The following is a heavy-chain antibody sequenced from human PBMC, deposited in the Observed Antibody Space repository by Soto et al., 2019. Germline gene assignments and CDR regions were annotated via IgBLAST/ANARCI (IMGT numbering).Heavy chain of an antibody. J-gene: IGHJ4*02. D-gene: IGHD6-19*01. Sequence: GGSLRLSCAASGFTCSRHAMHWVRQAPGKGLEWVAVISYDGSNKYYADSVKGRFTISRDNSKNTLYLQMNSLRAEDTAVYYCARNGYSSGWYSDYWGQGTLVTVSS. CDR1: GFTCSRHA. CDR2: ISYDGSNK. V-gene: IGHV3-30-3*01. CDR3: ARNGYSSGWYSDY.